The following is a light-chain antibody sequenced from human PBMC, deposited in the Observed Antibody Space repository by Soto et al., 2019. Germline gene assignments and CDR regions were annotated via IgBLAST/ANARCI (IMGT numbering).Light chain of an antibody. CDR3: QQYYTLLALT. J-gene: IGKJ4*01. V-gene: IGKV1-33*01. CDR2: DAS. Sequence: DIQMTQSPSSLSASVGDRVTITCQASQDISNYLNWYQQKPGKAPKLLIYDASNLETGVPSRFSGSGSGTDFTFTISSLQPEDIATFHCQQYYTLLALTSGGGTQV. CDR1: QDISNY.